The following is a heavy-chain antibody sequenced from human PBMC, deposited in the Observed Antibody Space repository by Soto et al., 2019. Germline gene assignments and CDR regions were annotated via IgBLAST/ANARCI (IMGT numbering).Heavy chain of an antibody. J-gene: IGHJ5*02. CDR2: ISGGGVTT. Sequence: EVQLLESGGDLVQPGGSLRLSCTASGFTFSTHAMTWVRQAPGKGLEWVSAISGGGVTTYSADSVKGRFTISRDNFKTTLYVQMNSLRVEDTAVYYCAKGSGGDYGLRWFEPWGQGTLVSVSS. V-gene: IGHV3-23*01. CDR3: AKGSGGDYGLRWFEP. CDR1: GFTFSTHA. D-gene: IGHD4-17*01.